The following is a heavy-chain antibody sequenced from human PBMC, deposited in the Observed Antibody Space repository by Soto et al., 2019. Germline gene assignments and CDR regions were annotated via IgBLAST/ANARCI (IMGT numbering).Heavy chain of an antibody. J-gene: IGHJ4*02. D-gene: IGHD1-1*01. CDR2: IYYSGST. V-gene: IGHV4-59*08. CDR3: ARRYGGNLDY. Sequence: QVQLQESGPGLVKPSETLSLTCTVSGGSISSYYWSWIRQPPGKGLEWIGYIYYSGSTSYNPSLKSRVTISVDTSKNQFSLKLSSATAADTAVYYCARRYGGNLDYWGQGTLVTVSS. CDR1: GGSISSYY.